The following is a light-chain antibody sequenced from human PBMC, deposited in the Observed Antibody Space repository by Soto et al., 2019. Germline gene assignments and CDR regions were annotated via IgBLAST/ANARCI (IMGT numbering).Light chain of an antibody. CDR3: QGLNDYPIT. Sequence: DIQLTQSPSLLSASVGDRVTITRRASQGIDSYLAWYQQKPGKAPKFLIYAASTLRGGVPSRFSGSGSGTEFTLTISSLQPEDFATYYCQGLNDYPITFGQGTRLEIK. J-gene: IGKJ5*01. V-gene: IGKV1-9*01. CDR1: QGIDSY. CDR2: AAS.